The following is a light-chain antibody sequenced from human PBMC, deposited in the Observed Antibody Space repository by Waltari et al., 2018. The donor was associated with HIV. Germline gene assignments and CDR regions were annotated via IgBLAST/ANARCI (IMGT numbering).Light chain of an antibody. Sequence: SSELTQTPSVSVAPGQTARITCGGDNIGNRRVHWYQQKPGQAPVLVVYDDIDRPSGIPERFSGARSGNTATLTISRVEVGDEDDDYCQVWDTNSDHRVFGGGTKLTVL. V-gene: IGLV3-21*02. CDR3: QVWDTNSDHRV. CDR2: DDI. CDR1: NIGNRR. J-gene: IGLJ2*01.